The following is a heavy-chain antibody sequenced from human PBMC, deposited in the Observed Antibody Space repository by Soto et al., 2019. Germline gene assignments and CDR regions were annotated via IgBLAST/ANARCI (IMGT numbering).Heavy chain of an antibody. CDR2: ISSSSSYV. J-gene: IGHJ4*02. CDR1: GFTFSSYS. Sequence: EVQLVESGGGLVQPGGSLRLSCAASGFTFSSYSMNWVRQAPGKGLEWVSSISSSSSYVYYADSVKGRFTISRDNAKNSLYLQMNSLRAEDTAVYYCARGGDDSSGYSTTPFDYWGQGTLVTVSS. CDR3: ARGGDDSSGYSTTPFDY. V-gene: IGHV3-21*01. D-gene: IGHD3-22*01.